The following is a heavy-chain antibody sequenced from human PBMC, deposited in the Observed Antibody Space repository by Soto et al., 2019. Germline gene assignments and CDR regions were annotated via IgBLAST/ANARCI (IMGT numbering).Heavy chain of an antibody. J-gene: IGHJ4*02. D-gene: IGHD5-18*01. CDR1: GYIFRGDD. Sequence: VPVVASGAGEEKPWAPVEGFFKASGYIFRGDDIHLVRQAPGQRLEWMGWMKPGIGNTRYSREFQARLTLTRDTAASTGYMELSSLRSEDTAVYYCARAAGMVALDYWGQGTLVTVSS. V-gene: IGHV1-3*05. CDR3: ARAAGMVALDY. CDR2: MKPGIGNT.